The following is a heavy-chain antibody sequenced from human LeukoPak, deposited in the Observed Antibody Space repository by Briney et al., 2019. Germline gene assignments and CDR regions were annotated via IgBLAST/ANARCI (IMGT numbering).Heavy chain of an antibody. J-gene: IGHJ4*02. CDR2: ISYDGSNK. CDR3: AKDNVAAAGRYFDY. Sequence: PGMSLRLSCAASGFTFSNYCMHWVRQAPGKGLEWVALISYDGSNKYFADSVKGRFTISRDNSKNTLYLQMHSLRAEDTAVYYCAKDNVAAAGRYFDYWGQGTLVTVSS. CDR1: GFTFSNYC. V-gene: IGHV3-30*18. D-gene: IGHD6-13*01.